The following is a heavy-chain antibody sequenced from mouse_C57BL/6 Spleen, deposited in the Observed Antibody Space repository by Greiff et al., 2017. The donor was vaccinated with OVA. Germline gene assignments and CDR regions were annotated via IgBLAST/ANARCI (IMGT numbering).Heavy chain of an antibody. CDR2: IDPENGDT. CDR3: TTGSSGPTYAMDS. V-gene: IGHV14-4*01. D-gene: IGHD3-2*02. CDR1: GFNIKDDY. J-gene: IGHJ4*01. Sequence: EVQLQQSGAELVRPGASVKLSCTASGFNIKDDYMHWVKQRPEQGLEWIGWIDPENGDTEYDSKFQGKATITADTSSNTAYLQLSSLTSEDPAVYSCTTGSSGPTYAMDSWGQGTSVTVSS.